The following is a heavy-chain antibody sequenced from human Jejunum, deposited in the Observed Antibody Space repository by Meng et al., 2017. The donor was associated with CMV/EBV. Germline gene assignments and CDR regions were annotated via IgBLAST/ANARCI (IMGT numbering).Heavy chain of an antibody. CDR1: GASITNGEYY. Sequence: QGQLQESGPGLVKPSQPLSLSCTVSGASITNGEYYWNWIRQTPGKGLEWIGYIYNTGRTSYSPSLKSRVSMSVDTAKNQFSLHLSSVTVADAAVYYCASLFHFDILTGSWYWGQGALVTVSS. D-gene: IGHD3-9*01. V-gene: IGHV4-30-4*08. J-gene: IGHJ4*02. CDR2: IYNTGRT. CDR3: ASLFHFDILTGSWY.